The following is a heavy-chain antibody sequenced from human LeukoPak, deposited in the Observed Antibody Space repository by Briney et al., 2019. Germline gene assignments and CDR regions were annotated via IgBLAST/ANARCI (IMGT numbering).Heavy chain of an antibody. V-gene: IGHV1-2*02. D-gene: IGHD3-3*01. CDR1: GYTFTGYY. CDR2: INPISGGT. J-gene: IGHJ5*02. CDR3: AGGVLRFVGWS. Sequence: ASVRVSCKASGYTFTGYYMHWVRQAPGQGLEWMGWINPISGGTNYAQKFQGRVTMTRDTSISTAYMELSRLRSDDTAVYYCAGGVLRFVGWSWGQRTLVTVCS.